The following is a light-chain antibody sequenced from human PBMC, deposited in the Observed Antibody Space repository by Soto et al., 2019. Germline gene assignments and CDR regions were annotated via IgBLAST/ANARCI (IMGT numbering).Light chain of an antibody. Sequence: DIQLTQSPSFLSASVGDRVTITCRASQGISSHLAWYQQKPGKAPKLLIYVATTLQSGVPSRFSGSGSGTEFTLTISSLQPEDFATYSCQQLNSYPLTFGGGTKVEIK. V-gene: IGKV1-9*01. CDR2: VAT. CDR1: QGISSH. CDR3: QQLNSYPLT. J-gene: IGKJ4*01.